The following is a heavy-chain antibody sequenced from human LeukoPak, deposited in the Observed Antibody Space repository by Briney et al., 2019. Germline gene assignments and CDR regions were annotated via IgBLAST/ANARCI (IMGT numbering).Heavy chain of an antibody. J-gene: IGHJ4*02. CDR3: ARVNVLLWFGELPHNIDY. Sequence: ASVKVSCKASGYTFSGFYIHWVRQAPGQGLEWMGWINPNSGGTNYAQKFQGRVTMTRDTSISTAYMELSRLRSDDTAVYYCARVNVLLWFGELPHNIDYWGQGTLVTVSS. CDR1: GYTFSGFY. V-gene: IGHV1-2*02. D-gene: IGHD3-10*01. CDR2: INPNSGGT.